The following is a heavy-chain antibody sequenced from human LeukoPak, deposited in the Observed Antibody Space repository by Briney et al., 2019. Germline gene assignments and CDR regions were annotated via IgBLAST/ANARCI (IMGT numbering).Heavy chain of an antibody. Sequence: GGSLRLSCAASGFTFSSYGMHWVRQAPGKGLEWVSVIYSGGSTYYADSVKGRFTISRDNFKNTLYLQMNSLRAEDTAVYYCARSYGDYSDPETRGTGGVAPYYYYYMDVWGKGTTVTVSS. J-gene: IGHJ6*03. CDR2: IYSGGST. CDR3: ARSYGDYSDPETRGTGGVAPYYYYYMDV. D-gene: IGHD4-17*01. CDR1: GFTFSSYG. V-gene: IGHV3-53*01.